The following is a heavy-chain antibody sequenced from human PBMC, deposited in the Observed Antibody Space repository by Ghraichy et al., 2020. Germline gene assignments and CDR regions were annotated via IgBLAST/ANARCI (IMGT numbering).Heavy chain of an antibody. J-gene: IGHJ6*02. Sequence: ASVKVSCKASGYTVISYGINWVREAPVQGLEWMGRISTYNGYTHYAQKFQGRVTMTTDTSTSTAYMEVRSLRSDDTAVYYCARGDRSGYYYYGMDVWGQGTTVTVSS. V-gene: IGHV1-18*01. CDR3: ARGDRSGYYYYGMDV. D-gene: IGHD3-22*01. CDR2: ISTYNGYT. CDR1: GYTVISYG.